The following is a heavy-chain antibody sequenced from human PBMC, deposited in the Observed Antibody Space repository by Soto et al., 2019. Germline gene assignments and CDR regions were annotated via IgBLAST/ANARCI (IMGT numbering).Heavy chain of an antibody. J-gene: IGHJ3*02. CDR2: TYYRSKWYN. V-gene: IGHV6-1*01. Sequence: SQTLSLTCAISGDSVSSNSAAWHWIRQSPSRGLEWLTRTYYRSKWYNDYAVPVKSRIAINPDTSKNQVSLQLISVTPEDTAVYYCARSSVATNGAFGIWGPGTLVTVSS. D-gene: IGHD2-8*01. CDR1: GDSVSSNSAA. CDR3: ARSSVATNGAFGI.